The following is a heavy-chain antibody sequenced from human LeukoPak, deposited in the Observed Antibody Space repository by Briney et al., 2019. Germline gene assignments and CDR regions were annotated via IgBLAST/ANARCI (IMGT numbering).Heavy chain of an antibody. D-gene: IGHD3-22*01. V-gene: IGHV1-46*01. CDR2: INPSGGST. CDR1: GYTFTSYY. Sequence: GASVKVSCKASGYTFTSYYMHWVRQAPGQGLEWMGIINPSGGSTSYAQKFQGRVTMTRDMSTSTVYMELSSLRSEDTAVYYCARDYDSSGYYYTPGDYWGQGTLVTVSS. CDR3: ARDYDSSGYYYTPGDY. J-gene: IGHJ4*02.